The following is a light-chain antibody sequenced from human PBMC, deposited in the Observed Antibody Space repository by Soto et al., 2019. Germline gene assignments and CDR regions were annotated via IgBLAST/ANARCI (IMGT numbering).Light chain of an antibody. V-gene: IGKV1-9*01. J-gene: IGKJ1*01. CDR3: QQNYRATPWT. CDR2: AAS. Sequence: DIQLTQSPSFLSASVGDRVTITCRASQGISSYLAWYQQKPGKAPKLLINAASSLERGVPSRFSGGGSGTDFTLNISSLQPDDFATYYCQQNYRATPWTFGQGTKVDIK. CDR1: QGISSY.